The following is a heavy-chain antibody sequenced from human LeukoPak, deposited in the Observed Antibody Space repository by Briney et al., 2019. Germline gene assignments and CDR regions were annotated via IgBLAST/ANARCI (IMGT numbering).Heavy chain of an antibody. CDR1: RFTFSSYG. Sequence: GGSLRLSCAASRFTFSSYGMHWVRQAPGKGLEWVAFIRYDGINKYYADSVTGRFTISRDNSKNTLYLQMISLRADDTAVYYCARDVVPYYYYYMDVWGKGTTVTVSS. J-gene: IGHJ6*03. D-gene: IGHD2-21*01. CDR3: ARDVVPYYYYYMDV. V-gene: IGHV3-30*02. CDR2: IRYDGINK.